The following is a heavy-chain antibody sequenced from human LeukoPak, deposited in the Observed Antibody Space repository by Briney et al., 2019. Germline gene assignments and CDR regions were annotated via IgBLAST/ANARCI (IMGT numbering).Heavy chain of an antibody. J-gene: IGHJ4*02. CDR1: GGSISSSSYY. CDR3: ARLTTYVWGSYRCVPDY. V-gene: IGHV4-39*01. CDR2: IYYSGST. Sequence: PSETLSLTCTVSGGSISSSSYYWGWIRQPPGKGLEWIGSIYYSGSTYYNPSLKSRVTISADTSKNQFSLKLSSVTAADTAVYYCARLTTYVWGSYRCVPDYWGQGTLVTVSS. D-gene: IGHD3-16*02.